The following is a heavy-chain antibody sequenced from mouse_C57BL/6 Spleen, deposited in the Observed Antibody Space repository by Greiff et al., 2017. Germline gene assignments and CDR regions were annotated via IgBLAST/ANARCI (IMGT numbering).Heavy chain of an antibody. CDR3: ARLGLAMDY. D-gene: IGHD4-1*01. J-gene: IGHJ4*01. V-gene: IGHV5-17*01. CDR2: ISSGSSTL. Sequence: DVMLVESGGGLVKPGGSLKLSCAASGFTFSDYGMHWVRQAPEQGLEWVAYISSGSSTLYYADTVKGRFTISRDNAKNTLFLQMTSLRSEDTAMDYCARLGLAMDYWGQGTSVTVSS. CDR1: GFTFSDYG.